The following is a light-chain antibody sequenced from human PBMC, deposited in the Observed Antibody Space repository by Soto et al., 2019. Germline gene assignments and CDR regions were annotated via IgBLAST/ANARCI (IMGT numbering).Light chain of an antibody. CDR2: GAS. CDR3: QQYSYWRT. V-gene: IGKV3-15*01. J-gene: IGKJ1*01. Sequence: EIVLTQSPGTLSLSPGERATLSCRASQSVSSSYLAWYQQKPGQAPRLLIYGASTRATGVPARFSGSGSGTEFTLTISSLQSEDFAVYYCQQYSYWRTLGQGTKVDIK. CDR1: QSVSSSY.